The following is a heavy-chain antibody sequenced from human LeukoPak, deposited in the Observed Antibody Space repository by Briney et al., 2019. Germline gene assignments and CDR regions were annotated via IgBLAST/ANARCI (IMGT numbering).Heavy chain of an antibody. J-gene: IGHJ6*03. CDR1: GFTVSSNY. Sequence: GGSLRLSCAASGFTVSSNYMSWVRQAPGKGLEWVSVIYSGGSTYYADSVKGRFTISRDNSKNTLYLQMNSLRAEDTAVYYCARVTGYCSGGSCYAGYYYYMDVWGKGTTVTISS. CDR3: ARVTGYCSGGSCYAGYYYYMDV. D-gene: IGHD2-15*01. V-gene: IGHV3-66*01. CDR2: IYSGGST.